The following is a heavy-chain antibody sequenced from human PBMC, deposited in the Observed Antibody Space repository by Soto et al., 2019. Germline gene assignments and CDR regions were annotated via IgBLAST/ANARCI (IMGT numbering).Heavy chain of an antibody. V-gene: IGHV3-23*01. CDR2: ISGSGGST. J-gene: IGHJ4*02. D-gene: IGHD3-10*01. CDR3: AKDLSGVRGVIGY. Sequence: GGSLRLSCAASGFTFSSYAMSWVRQAPGKGLEWVSAISGSGGSTYYADSVKGRFTISRDNSKITLYLQMNSLRAEDTAVYYCAKDLSGVRGVIGYWGQGTLVTVSS. CDR1: GFTFSSYA.